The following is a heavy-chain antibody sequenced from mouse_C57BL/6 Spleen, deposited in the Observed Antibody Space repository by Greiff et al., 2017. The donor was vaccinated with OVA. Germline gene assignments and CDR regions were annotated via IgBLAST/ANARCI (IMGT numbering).Heavy chain of an antibody. CDR1: GYSFPDYN. V-gene: IGHV1-39*01. CDR2: INPNYGTT. CDR3: ARRRSYGNYSYYYAMDY. J-gene: IGHJ4*01. Sequence: VQLKQSGPELVKPGASVKISCKASGYSFPDYNMNWVKQSNGKSLEWIGVINPNYGTTSYNQKFKGKATLTVDQSSSTAYMQLNSLTSEDSAVYYCARRRSYGNYSYYYAMDYWGQGTSVTVSS. D-gene: IGHD2-1*01.